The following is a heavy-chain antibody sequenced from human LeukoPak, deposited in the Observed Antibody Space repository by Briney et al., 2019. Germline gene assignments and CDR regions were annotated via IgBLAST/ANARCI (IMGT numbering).Heavy chain of an antibody. J-gene: IGHJ5*02. CDR2: ISSSGSTI. D-gene: IGHD3-22*01. V-gene: IGHV3-11*04. CDR3: VRVLSGSWDWFDP. Sequence: GGSLRLSCAASGFTFSDYYMSWIRQAPGKGLEWVSYISSSGSTIYYADSVKGRFTISRDNAKNTVYLQMNSLRAEDMALYHCVRVLSGSWDWFDPWGQGTLVTVSS. CDR1: GFTFSDYY.